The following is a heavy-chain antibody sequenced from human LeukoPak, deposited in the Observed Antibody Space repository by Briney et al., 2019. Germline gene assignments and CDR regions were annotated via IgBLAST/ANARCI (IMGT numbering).Heavy chain of an antibody. D-gene: IGHD1-26*01. Sequence: PSQTLSLTCTVSGGSISSGSYYWSWLRQPAGKGLEWIGRIYTSGSTNYNPSLKSRVTISVDTSKNQFSLKLSSVTAADTAVYYCARDGEWELLPHFDYWGQGTLVTVSS. CDR2: IYTSGST. CDR1: GGSISSGSYY. CDR3: ARDGEWELLPHFDY. J-gene: IGHJ4*02. V-gene: IGHV4-61*02.